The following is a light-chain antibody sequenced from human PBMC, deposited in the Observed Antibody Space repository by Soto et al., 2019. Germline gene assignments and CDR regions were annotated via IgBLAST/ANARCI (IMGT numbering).Light chain of an antibody. Sequence: IQINQSPSNLAGSCRDRIHINCRASQTISSWLAWYQQKPGKAPKLLIYKASTLESGVPSRFSGSGSGTEFTLTISSLQPDDFATYYCQHYNSYSEAFCQGTKVDIK. J-gene: IGKJ1*01. CDR1: QTISSW. V-gene: IGKV1-5*03. CDR2: KAS. CDR3: QHYNSYSEA.